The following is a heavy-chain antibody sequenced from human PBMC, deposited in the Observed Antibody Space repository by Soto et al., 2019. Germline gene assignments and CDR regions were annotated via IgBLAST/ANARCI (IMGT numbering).Heavy chain of an antibody. CDR1: GFSLSTSGVS. CDR2: IYWDNDK. CDR3: AHRRDFFNW. Sequence: QITLKESGPTLVNPTRTLTLTCTFSGFSLSTSGVSVGWIRQPPGKALEWLALIYWDNDKRYSPSLKNRLTITKDTSRDQVVLTMTNMDPVDTATYYCAHRRDFFNWWGQGTLVTVSS. V-gene: IGHV2-5*02. J-gene: IGHJ4*02. D-gene: IGHD3-3*01.